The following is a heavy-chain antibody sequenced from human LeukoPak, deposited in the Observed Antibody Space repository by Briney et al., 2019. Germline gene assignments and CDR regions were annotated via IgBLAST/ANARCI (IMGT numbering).Heavy chain of an antibody. Sequence: PSETLSLTCAINGGSFSGYYVTWIRQAPGKGLEWIGEINPRGSTIHNPSLKSRVTISLDTSKNHFSLKLSSVTAADTAVYYCARETKLLANPQYYFFMDVWGKGTTVTVSS. J-gene: IGHJ6*03. D-gene: IGHD2-15*01. V-gene: IGHV4-34*01. CDR2: INPRGST. CDR1: GGSFSGYY. CDR3: ARETKLLANPQYYFFMDV.